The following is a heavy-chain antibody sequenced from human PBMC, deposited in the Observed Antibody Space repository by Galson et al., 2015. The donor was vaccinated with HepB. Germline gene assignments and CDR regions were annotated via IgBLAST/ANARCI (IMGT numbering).Heavy chain of an antibody. J-gene: IGHJ4*02. CDR3: ARQKGSGDSRALDC. V-gene: IGHV3-48*02. D-gene: IGHD2-21*02. CDR1: GFTFSSYS. Sequence: SLRLSCAASGFTFSSYSMNWVRQAPGKGLEWVSYINSGSNSMEYADSVKGRFIISRDNAKNSLYLQVSRLRDEDTAVYYCARQKGSGDSRALDCWGQGTLVTVSS. CDR2: INSGSNSM.